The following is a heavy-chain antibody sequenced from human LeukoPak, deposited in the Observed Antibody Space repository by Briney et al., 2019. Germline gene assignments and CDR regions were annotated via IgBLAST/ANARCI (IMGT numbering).Heavy chain of an antibody. D-gene: IGHD2-15*01. CDR2: ISTTGGTT. J-gene: IGHJ6*03. Sequence: GGSLRLSCAASGLTFSSYGMSWVRQAPGRGLEWVSAISTTGGTTYYADSVRGRFTISRDNSRNTLYLQMNSLRAEDTAIYYCAKNGDRAAYCSGGTCYPYYYYYMDVWGKGTTVTISS. V-gene: IGHV3-23*01. CDR3: AKNGDRAAYCSGGTCYPYYYYYMDV. CDR1: GLTFSSYG.